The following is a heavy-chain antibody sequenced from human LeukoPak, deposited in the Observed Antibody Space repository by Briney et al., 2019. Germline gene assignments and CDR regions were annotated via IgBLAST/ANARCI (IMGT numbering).Heavy chain of an antibody. CDR1: GFTFSSYA. V-gene: IGHV3-23*01. D-gene: IGHD3-3*01. CDR2: ISGSGGST. CDR3: ARDLRPNYDFWSGYYTGFDY. Sequence: GGSLRLSCAASGFTFSSYAMSWVRQAPGKGLEWVSAISGSGGSTYYADSVKGRFTISRDNAKNSLYLQMNSLRTEDTAVYYCARDLRPNYDFWSGYYTGFDYWGQGTLVTVSS. J-gene: IGHJ4*02.